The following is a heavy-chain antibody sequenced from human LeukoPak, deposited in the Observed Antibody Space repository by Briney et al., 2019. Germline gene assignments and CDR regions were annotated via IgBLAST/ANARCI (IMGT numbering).Heavy chain of an antibody. CDR3: ASVGRLDRGLDM. V-gene: IGHV3-33*01. Sequence: PGGALRLSCAASLFTFISYVMYSVRQAPGKGLEWVSVIWYDGSNKYYADSVKGRFTISRDNSKNTLYLQMNSLRVEDTAVYYCASVGRLDRGLDMGAQGTMVTVP. D-gene: IGHD1-1*01. CDR1: LFTFISYV. CDR2: IWYDGSNK. J-gene: IGHJ3*02.